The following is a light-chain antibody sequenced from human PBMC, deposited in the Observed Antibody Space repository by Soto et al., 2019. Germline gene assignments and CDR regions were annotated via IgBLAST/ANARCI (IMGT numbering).Light chain of an antibody. CDR1: QSVSSSY. CDR3: QKYHSSWT. Sequence: EIVLTQSPGTLSLSPGERATLSCRASQSVSSSYLAWYQQKLGQAPRLLIYGASSRATGIPDRFSGSGSGTDFTLTISRLEPEDFAVYYCQKYHSSWTFGQGTKVDIK. J-gene: IGKJ1*01. V-gene: IGKV3-20*01. CDR2: GAS.